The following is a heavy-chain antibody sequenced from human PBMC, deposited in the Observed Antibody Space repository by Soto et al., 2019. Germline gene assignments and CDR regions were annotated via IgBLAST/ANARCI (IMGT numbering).Heavy chain of an antibody. J-gene: IGHJ5*02. CDR3: ARHRYSSSWPDP. CDR2: IYYSGST. CDR1: GGSISSYY. V-gene: IGHV4-59*08. Sequence: SETLSLTCTVSGGSISSYYWSWIRQPPGKGLEWIGYIYYSGSTNYNPSLKSRVTISVDTSKNQFSLKLSSVTAADTAVYYCARHRYSSSWPDPWGQGTLVTVSS. D-gene: IGHD6-13*01.